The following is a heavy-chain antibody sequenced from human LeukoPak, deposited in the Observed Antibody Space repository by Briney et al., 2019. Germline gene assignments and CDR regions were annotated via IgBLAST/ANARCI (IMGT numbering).Heavy chain of an antibody. D-gene: IGHD3-16*02. CDR1: GFTFSTYA. J-gene: IGHJ1*01. CDR2: IWYDGSEQ. V-gene: IGHV3-33*01. Sequence: GGSLRLSCAASGFTFSTYAIHWVRQAPGKGLEWVAVIWYDGSEQYYADSVKGRFIISRDNSKSTSDLQMNSLRAEDTAVYYCAREGDSRWGELSPWGRGTLVTVSA. CDR3: AREGDSRWGELSP.